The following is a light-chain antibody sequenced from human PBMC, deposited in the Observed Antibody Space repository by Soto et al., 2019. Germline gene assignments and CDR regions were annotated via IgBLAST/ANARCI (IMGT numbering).Light chain of an antibody. Sequence: EIVLTHSPATLSLSPCERSTLSCRASQSVSSYLAWYQQKPGQAPRLLIYDASNWATGIPARFSGSGSGTDFTLTISSLEPEDFAVYYCQRRDTFGQGTRLEIK. CDR1: QSVSSY. CDR3: QRRDT. V-gene: IGKV3-11*01. J-gene: IGKJ5*01. CDR2: DAS.